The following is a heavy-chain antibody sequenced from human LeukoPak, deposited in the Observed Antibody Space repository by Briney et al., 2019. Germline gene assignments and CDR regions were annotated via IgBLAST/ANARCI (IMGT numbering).Heavy chain of an antibody. CDR2: IYTSGNT. D-gene: IGHD1-26*01. CDR3: ARLRRVGATPFDY. CDR1: GGSISSGSYY. J-gene: IGHJ4*02. Sequence: PSETLSLTCTVSGGSISSGSYYWNWIRQPTGKGLEWIGRIYTSGNTNYNPSLKSRVTISVDTSKNQFSLKLSSVTAADTAVYYCARLRRVGATPFDYWGQGTLVTVSS. V-gene: IGHV4-61*02.